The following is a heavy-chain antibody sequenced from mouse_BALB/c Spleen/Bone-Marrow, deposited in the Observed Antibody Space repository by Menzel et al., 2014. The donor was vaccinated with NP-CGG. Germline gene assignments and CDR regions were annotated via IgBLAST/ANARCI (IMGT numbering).Heavy chain of an antibody. Sequence: EVKLVESGGGLVQPGASLRLSCATSGFTFTDYYMSLVRQPPGKALECLGFIRNKANGYTTAYSASVKGRFTISRANSQSIHYLQVNTLRAEDSANYYCAREKVYYEFGEGCFDYWGQGTPVTGSS. CDR2: IRNKANGYTT. CDR1: GFTFTDYY. J-gene: IGHJ2*01. V-gene: IGHV7-3*02. CDR3: AREKVYYEFGEGCFDY. D-gene: IGHD2-4*01.